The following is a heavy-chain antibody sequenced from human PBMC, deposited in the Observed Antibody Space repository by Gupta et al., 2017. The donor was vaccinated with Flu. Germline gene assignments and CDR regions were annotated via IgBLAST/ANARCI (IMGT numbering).Heavy chain of an antibody. CDR1: GLTSSSSA. CDR3: ARDWAGYSSSPA. V-gene: IGHV3-33*01. D-gene: IGHD6-13*01. J-gene: IGHJ5*02. Sequence: QVQLVVSGGGVVHPGSSLSHSCAASGLTSSSSAIHWVRQAPGKGLGGVAVIWDDGSNKYYADSVKGRFTISRDNSKNTLYLQMNSLRAEDTAVYYCARDWAGYSSSPAWGQGTLVTVSS. CDR2: IWDDGSNK.